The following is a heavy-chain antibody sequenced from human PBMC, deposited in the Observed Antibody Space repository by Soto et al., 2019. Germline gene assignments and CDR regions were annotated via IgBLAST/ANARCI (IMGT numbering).Heavy chain of an antibody. D-gene: IGHD2-8*01. CDR1: GYTFTSYD. V-gene: IGHV1-8*01. CDR2: MNTNSGNT. Sequence: QVQLVQSGAEVKKPGASVKFSCKASGYTFTSYDINWVRQATGQGREWMGWMNTNSGNTGYAQRFHGRVTMTRNTYISTAYMELSSLRSEDTAVYYCARDVRYCTNGVCDADFDYWGQGTMVTVSS. CDR3: ARDVRYCTNGVCDADFDY. J-gene: IGHJ4*02.